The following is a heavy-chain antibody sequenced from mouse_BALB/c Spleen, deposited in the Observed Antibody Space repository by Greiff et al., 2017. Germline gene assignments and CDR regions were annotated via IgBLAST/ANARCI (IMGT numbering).Heavy chain of an antibody. CDR3: ARLGGNYAAWFAY. J-gene: IGHJ3*01. CDR1: GYTFTSYY. Sequence: QVQLQQSGAELVKPGASVKLSCKASGYTFTSYYMYWVKQRPGQGLEWIGEINPSNGGTNFNEKFKGKATLTVDKSSSTAYMHLNSLTSEDSAVYYCARLGGNYAAWFAYWGQGTLVTVSA. V-gene: IGHV1S81*02. D-gene: IGHD2-1*01. CDR2: INPSNGGT.